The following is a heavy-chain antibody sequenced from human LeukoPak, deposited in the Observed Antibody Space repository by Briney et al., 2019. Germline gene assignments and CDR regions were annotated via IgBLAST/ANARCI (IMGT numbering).Heavy chain of an antibody. Sequence: ASVKVSCKASGYTFTGYYMHWVRQAPGQGLEWMGWINPNSGGTNYAQKFQGRVTMTRDTSISTAYMELSRLRSDDTAVYYCARVVGYGSGSYYNRYYYYYMDVWGKGTTVTVSS. J-gene: IGHJ6*03. D-gene: IGHD3-10*01. CDR1: GYTFTGYY. CDR2: INPNSGGT. CDR3: ARVVGYGSGSYYNRYYYYYMDV. V-gene: IGHV1-2*02.